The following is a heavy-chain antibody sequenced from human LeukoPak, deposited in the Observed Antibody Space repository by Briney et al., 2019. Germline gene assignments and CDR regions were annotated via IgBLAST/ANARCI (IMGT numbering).Heavy chain of an antibody. CDR1: GGSISSSSYY. Sequence: SETLSLTCTVSGGSISSSSYYWGWIRQPPGKGLEWIGSIYYSGSTYYNPSLKSRVTISVDTSKNQFSLKLSSVTAADTAVYYCARVDYGDYAVDYRGQGTLVTVSS. CDR2: IYYSGST. V-gene: IGHV4-39*07. J-gene: IGHJ4*02. CDR3: ARVDYGDYAVDY. D-gene: IGHD4-17*01.